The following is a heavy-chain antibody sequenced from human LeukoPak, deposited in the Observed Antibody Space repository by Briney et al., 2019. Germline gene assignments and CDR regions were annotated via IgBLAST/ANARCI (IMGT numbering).Heavy chain of an antibody. CDR2: ISTSGFI. CDR1: GFTFSSYS. D-gene: IGHD3-22*01. J-gene: IGHJ4*02. Sequence: GGSLRLSCAASGFTFSSYSMNRVRQPPGKGLEWVSSISTSGFIYYADSVKGRFTISRDNAKNSLYLQMNSLRAEDTAVYYCARDSTYYYDSSGYYYFDYWGQGTLVTVSS. CDR3: ARDSTYYYDSSGYYYFDY. V-gene: IGHV3-21*01.